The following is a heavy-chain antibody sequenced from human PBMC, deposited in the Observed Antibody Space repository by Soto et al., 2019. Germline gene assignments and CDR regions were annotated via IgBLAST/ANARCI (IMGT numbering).Heavy chain of an antibody. CDR3: ANPPWVSKEESSSWYYFDY. D-gene: IGHD6-13*01. CDR1: GFTFSSYA. V-gene: IGHV3-23*01. CDR2: ISGSGGST. J-gene: IGHJ4*02. Sequence: GGSLRLSCAASGFTFSSYAMSWVRQAPGKGLEWVSAISGSGGSTYYADSVKGRFTISRDNSKNTLYLQMNSLRAEDTAVYYCANPPWVSKEESSSWYYFDYWGQGTLVTVSS.